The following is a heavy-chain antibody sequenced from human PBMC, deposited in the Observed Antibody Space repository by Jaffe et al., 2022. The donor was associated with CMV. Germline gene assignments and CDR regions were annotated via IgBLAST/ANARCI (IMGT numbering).Heavy chain of an antibody. J-gene: IGHJ4*02. CDR2: ISSSGSTI. CDR1: GFTFSSYE. D-gene: IGHD3-22*01. CDR3: ARVYYDSSGSDDY. Sequence: EVQLVESGGGLVQPGGSLRLSCAASGFTFSSYEMNWVRQAPGKGLEWVSYISSSGSTIYYADSVKGRFTISRDNAKNSLYLQMNSLRAEDTAVYYCARVYYDSSGSDDYWGQGTLVTVSS. V-gene: IGHV3-48*03.